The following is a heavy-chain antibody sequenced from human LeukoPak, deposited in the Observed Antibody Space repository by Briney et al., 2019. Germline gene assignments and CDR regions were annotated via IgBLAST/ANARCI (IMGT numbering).Heavy chain of an antibody. Sequence: ASVKVSCKASGYTFTGYYMHWVRQAPGQGLEWMGWINPNSGGTNYAQKFQGRVTMTRDTSISTAYMELSRLRSDDTAVYYCARGLYWDFWRGFYIPSDYWGQGTLVTVSS. D-gene: IGHD3-3*02. V-gene: IGHV1-2*02. CDR2: INPNSGGT. J-gene: IGHJ4*02. CDR1: GYTFTGYY. CDR3: ARGLYWDFWRGFYIPSDY.